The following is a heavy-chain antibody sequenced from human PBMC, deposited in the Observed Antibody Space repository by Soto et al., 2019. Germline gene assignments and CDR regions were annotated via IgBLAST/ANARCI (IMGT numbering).Heavy chain of an antibody. Sequence: PCLPLKTSCKGSGYSFTSYWIGWVRQMPGKGLEWMGRIDPSDSYTNYSPSFQGHVTISADKSISTAYLQWSSLKASDTAMYYCARLRVGFGELLTYWGQGTLATVSS. V-gene: IGHV5-10-1*01. J-gene: IGHJ4*02. CDR2: IDPSDSYT. CDR1: GYSFTSYW. CDR3: ARLRVGFGELLTY. D-gene: IGHD3-10*01.